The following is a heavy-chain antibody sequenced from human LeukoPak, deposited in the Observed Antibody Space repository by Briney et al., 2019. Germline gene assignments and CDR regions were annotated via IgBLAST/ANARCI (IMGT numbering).Heavy chain of an antibody. Sequence: GGSLRLSCVASGFTFRTYEMNWVRQAPGKGLEWVSYISGSDTTVYYADSVRGRFTISRDNAESSLYLQMNSLRAEDTAVYYCARDKIGYYGWFDPWGQGTLVTVSS. V-gene: IGHV3-48*03. CDR1: GFTFRTYE. CDR3: ARDKIGYYGWFDP. D-gene: IGHD3-10*01. J-gene: IGHJ5*02. CDR2: ISGSDTTV.